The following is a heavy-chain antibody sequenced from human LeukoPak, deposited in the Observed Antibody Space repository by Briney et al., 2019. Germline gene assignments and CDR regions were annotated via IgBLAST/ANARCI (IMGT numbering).Heavy chain of an antibody. CDR3: AKGTVTGYPYYYYYMDV. CDR1: GGTFIIYA. J-gene: IGHJ6*03. Sequence: ASGKFSCKASGGTFIIYAISWVRQAPGQGLEWMGRIIPIFGTANYAQNFQGRVTITADKSTSTAYMELSSLRSEDTAVYYCAKGTVTGYPYYYYYMDVWGKGTTVTVSS. V-gene: IGHV1-69*06. D-gene: IGHD3-9*01. CDR2: IIPIFGTA.